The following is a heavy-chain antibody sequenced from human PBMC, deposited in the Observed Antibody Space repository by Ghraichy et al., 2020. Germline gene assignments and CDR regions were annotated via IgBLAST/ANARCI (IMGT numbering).Heavy chain of an antibody. D-gene: IGHD3-10*01. CDR1: GFTFGKSW. V-gene: IGHV3-7*03. J-gene: IGHJ4*02. Sequence: SCKASGFTFGKSWMSWVRQSPERGLEWVANINDDGKERYYVDSLRGRFTISRDNDKNSLFLQITRLGVDDTAVYYCARDPKRGALDYWGQGTLVAVSA. CDR3: ARDPKRGALDY. CDR2: INDDGKER.